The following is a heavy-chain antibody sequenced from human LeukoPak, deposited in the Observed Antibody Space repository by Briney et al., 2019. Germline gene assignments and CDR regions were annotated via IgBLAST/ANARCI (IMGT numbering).Heavy chain of an antibody. CDR3: ASLTNGGDRFDY. D-gene: IGHD3-16*01. Sequence: SETLSLTCTVSGGSISSYYWSWIRQPPGKGLEWIGYIYYSGSTNYNPSLKSRVTISVDTSKNQFSLKLSSVTAADTAVYYCASLTNGGDRFDYWGQGTLVTVSS. CDR1: GGSISSYY. CDR2: IYYSGST. J-gene: IGHJ4*02. V-gene: IGHV4-59*01.